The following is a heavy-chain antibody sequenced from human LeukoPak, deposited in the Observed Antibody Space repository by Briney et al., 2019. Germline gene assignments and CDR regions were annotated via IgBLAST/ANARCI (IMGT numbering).Heavy chain of an antibody. CDR3: AKDQNPYYDSSGYDWFDP. D-gene: IGHD3-22*01. V-gene: IGHV3-23*01. CDR1: GGSFSGYY. Sequence: ETLSLTCAVYGGSFSGYYWSWVRQAPGKGLEWVSAISGSGGSTYYADSVKGRFTISRDNSKNTLYLQMNSLRAEDTAVYYCAKDQNPYYDSSGYDWFDPWGQGTLVTVSS. J-gene: IGHJ5*02. CDR2: ISGSGGST.